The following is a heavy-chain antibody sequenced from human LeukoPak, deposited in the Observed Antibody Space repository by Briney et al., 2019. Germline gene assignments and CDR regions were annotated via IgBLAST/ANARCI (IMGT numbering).Heavy chain of an antibody. J-gene: IGHJ4*02. CDR1: GYSISSGYY. D-gene: IGHD6-13*01. CDR2: IYHSDNT. V-gene: IGHV4-38-2*02. CDR3: ARRLARSSSWSRRRGTYDY. Sequence: SETLSLTCTVSGYSISSGYYWGWIRQPPGKGLEWIASIYHSDNTYYNPSLKSRVTISVDTSKNQFSLKLSSVTAADTAVYYCARRLARSSSWSRRRGTYDYWGQGTLVTVSS.